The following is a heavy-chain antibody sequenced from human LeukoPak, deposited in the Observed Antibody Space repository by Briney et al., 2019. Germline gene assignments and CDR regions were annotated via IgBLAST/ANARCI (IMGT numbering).Heavy chain of an antibody. Sequence: GGSLRLSCAASGFTFSSYSMNWVRQAPGKGLEWVSSISSSSSYIYYADSVKGRFTISRDNAKNSLYLQMNSLRAEDTAVYYCARGTGLGSGSTGGWGQGTLVTVSS. CDR1: GFTFSSYS. CDR2: ISSSSSYI. CDR3: ARGTGLGSGSTGG. J-gene: IGHJ4*02. D-gene: IGHD3-10*01. V-gene: IGHV3-21*01.